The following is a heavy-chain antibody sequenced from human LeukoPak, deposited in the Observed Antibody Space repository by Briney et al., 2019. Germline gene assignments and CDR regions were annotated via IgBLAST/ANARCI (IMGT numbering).Heavy chain of an antibody. V-gene: IGHV3-48*03. Sequence: PGGSLRLSCAASGFTFSSYEMNWVRQAPGKGLEWVSYISSSGSTIYYADSVKGRFTISRDNAKNSLYLQMNSLRAEDTAVYYCARAGDMITFGGVIATHFDYWGQGTLVTVSS. J-gene: IGHJ4*02. D-gene: IGHD3-16*02. CDR3: ARAGDMITFGGVIATHFDY. CDR2: ISSSGSTI. CDR1: GFTFSSYE.